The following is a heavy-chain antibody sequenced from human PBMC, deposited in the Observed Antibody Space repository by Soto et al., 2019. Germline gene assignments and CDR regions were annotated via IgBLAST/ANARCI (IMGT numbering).Heavy chain of an antibody. V-gene: IGHV2-5*01. J-gene: IGHJ4*02. CDR1: GFSLSTSGVG. D-gene: IGHD6-13*01. CDR2: IYWNDDK. CDR3: AHSINTGYSSSWPFDY. Sequence: SGPTLVNPTQTLTLTCXFSGFSLSTSGVGVGWIRQPPGKALEWLALIYWNDDKRYSPSLKSRLTITKDTSKNQVVLTMTNMDPVDTATYYCAHSINTGYSSSWPFDYWGQGTLVTVSS.